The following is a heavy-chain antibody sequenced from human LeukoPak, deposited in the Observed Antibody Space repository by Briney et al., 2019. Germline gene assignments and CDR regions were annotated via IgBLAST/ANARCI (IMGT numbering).Heavy chain of an antibody. J-gene: IGHJ4*02. CDR2: ISASSGYI. Sequence: GDSLRLSCAASGFTFSSYTMDWVRQAPGKGLEWVSSISASSGYIYYADSMKGRFTISRDNAKNSLYLQMNSLRAEDTAVYYCAGGDGDYDYFDYWGQGILVTVSS. V-gene: IGHV3-21*01. D-gene: IGHD4-17*01. CDR3: AGGDGDYDYFDY. CDR1: GFTFSSYT.